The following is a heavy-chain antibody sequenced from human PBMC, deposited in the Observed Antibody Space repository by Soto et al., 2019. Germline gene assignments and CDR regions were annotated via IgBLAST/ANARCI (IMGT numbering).Heavy chain of an antibody. CDR1: GFTFSTYS. V-gene: IGHV3-48*02. J-gene: IGHJ5*02. D-gene: IGHD4-17*01. CDR3: ARDGRYGDYVSWFDP. Sequence: EVQLVESGGGLVQPGGSLRLSCAASGFTFSTYSMNWVRQAPGKGLEWVAYISISSGSRHYADSVKGRFTISRDNAKNSLYLQMNSLRDADTAVYYCARDGRYGDYVSWFDPWGQGTLVTVSS. CDR2: ISISSGSR.